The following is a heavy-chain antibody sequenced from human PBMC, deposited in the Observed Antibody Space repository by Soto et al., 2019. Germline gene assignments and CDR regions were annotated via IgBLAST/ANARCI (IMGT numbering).Heavy chain of an antibody. V-gene: IGHV3-53*01. Sequence: LRLSCAASGFTVSSNYMSWVRQAPGKGLEWVSVIYSGGSTYYADSVKGRFTISRDSSKNTLYLQMNSLRAEDTAVYYCARVVLSDYYYYGMDVWGQGTTVTVSS. CDR3: ARVVLSDYYYYGMDV. CDR2: IYSGGST. J-gene: IGHJ6*02. D-gene: IGHD2-8*01. CDR1: GFTVSSNY.